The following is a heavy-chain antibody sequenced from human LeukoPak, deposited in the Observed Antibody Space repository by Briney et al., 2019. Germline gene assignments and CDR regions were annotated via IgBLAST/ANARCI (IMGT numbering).Heavy chain of an antibody. CDR3: AKLPRS. Sequence: GGSLRLSWAASGFTASNNNMTGGRQAPGKGLEWVSVIYSGGSTYYADSVKGRFTISRDNSKNTHYLQMNSLRAEDTAVYYCAKLPRSWGQGTLVTVSS. V-gene: IGHV3-66*02. J-gene: IGHJ5*02. CDR1: GFTASNNN. D-gene: IGHD1-7*01. CDR2: IYSGGST.